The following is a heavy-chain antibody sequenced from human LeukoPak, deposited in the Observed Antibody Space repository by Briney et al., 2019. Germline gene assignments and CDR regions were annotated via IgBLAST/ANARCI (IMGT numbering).Heavy chain of an antibody. CDR2: IYTSGST. J-gene: IGHJ3*02. Sequence: PSETLSLTCTVSGGSISSGSYCWSWIRQPAGKGLEWIGRIYTSGSTNYNPSLKSRVTISVDTSKNQFSLKLSSVTAADTAVYYCARDSSGWKSNGAFDIWGQGTMVTVSS. V-gene: IGHV4-61*02. CDR1: GGSISSGSYC. D-gene: IGHD6-25*01. CDR3: ARDSSGWKSNGAFDI.